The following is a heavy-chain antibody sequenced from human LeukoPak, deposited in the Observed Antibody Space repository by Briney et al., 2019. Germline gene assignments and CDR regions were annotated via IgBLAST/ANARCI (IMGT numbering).Heavy chain of an antibody. Sequence: ASVKVSCKASGYTFTSYAMHWVRQAPGQRLEWMGWINAGNGNTKYSQEFQGRVTITRDTSASTAYMELSSLRSEDMAVYYCARALKGYCSSTSCFYFDYWGQGTLVTVSS. CDR2: INAGNGNT. D-gene: IGHD2-2*01. CDR1: GYTFTSYA. J-gene: IGHJ4*02. V-gene: IGHV1-3*03. CDR3: ARALKGYCSSTSCFYFDY.